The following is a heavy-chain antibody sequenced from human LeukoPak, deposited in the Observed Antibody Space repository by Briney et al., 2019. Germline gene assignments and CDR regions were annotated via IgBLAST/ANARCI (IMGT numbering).Heavy chain of an antibody. CDR2: IYHSGST. J-gene: IGHJ4*02. D-gene: IGHD2-15*01. V-gene: IGHV4-38-2*01. CDR3: ARSYCSGGSCYSDY. CDR1: GYSISSGYY. Sequence: SETLSLTCAVSGYSISSGYYWGWIWQPPGKGLEWIGSIYHSGSTYYNPSLKSRVTISVDTSKNQFSLKLSSVTAADTAVHYCARSYCSGGSCYSDYWGQGTLVTVSS.